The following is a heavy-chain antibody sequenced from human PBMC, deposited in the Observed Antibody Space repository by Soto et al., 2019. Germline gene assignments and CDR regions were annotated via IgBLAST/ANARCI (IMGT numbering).Heavy chain of an antibody. D-gene: IGHD6-13*01. CDR1: GYTFTSYG. V-gene: IGHV1-18*01. CDR3: ARAWRQQLVPGIDYYYGMDV. CDR2: IIAFIGKA. J-gene: IGHJ6*02. Sequence: ASVSSCKASGYTFTSYGISWVRQAPGQGLEWMGWIIAFIGKANYAQKFQGRVTMTADESTSTAYMELSSLRSEDTAVYYCARAWRQQLVPGIDYYYGMDVWGQGTTVTVSS.